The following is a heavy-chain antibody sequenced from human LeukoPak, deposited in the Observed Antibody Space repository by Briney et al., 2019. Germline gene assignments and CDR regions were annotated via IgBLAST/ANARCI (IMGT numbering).Heavy chain of an antibody. V-gene: IGHV6-1*01. CDR3: ARDPGTAMVFYYFYGMDV. Sequence: SQTLSLTCAISGDSVSSNSAVWNWIRQSPSRGLEWLGRTYHRSKWYNDYAVSVKSRITINPDTSKNQFSLQLNSVTPEDTAVYYCARDPGTAMVFYYFYGMDVWGQGTTVTVSS. CDR1: GDSVSSNSAV. D-gene: IGHD5-18*01. CDR2: TYHRSKWYN. J-gene: IGHJ6*02.